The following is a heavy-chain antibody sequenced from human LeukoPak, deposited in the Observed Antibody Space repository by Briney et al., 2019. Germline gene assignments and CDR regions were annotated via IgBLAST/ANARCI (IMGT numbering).Heavy chain of an antibody. CDR1: GFSFNTYS. J-gene: IGHJ4*02. D-gene: IGHD1-1*01. V-gene: IGHV3-21*01. CDR3: AKDWGTTGTSGWLFDH. Sequence: GGSLRLSCAASGFSFNTYSMNWVRQAPGKGLEWVSSISSTSAHIFYADSVKGRFSISRDNSKNTLYLQMNTLRAEDTAVYYCAKDWGTTGTSGWLFDHWGQGTLVTVSS. CDR2: ISSTSAHI.